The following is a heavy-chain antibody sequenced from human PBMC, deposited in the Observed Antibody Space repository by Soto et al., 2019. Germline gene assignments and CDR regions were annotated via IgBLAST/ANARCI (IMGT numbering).Heavy chain of an antibody. D-gene: IGHD6-13*01. CDR3: ARARVYATGPLDF. Sequence: PGGSLRLSCAASGFTFSSYAMSWVRQAPGKGLEWVSAISSSSDYIYYADSMKGRVTISRDNAKNSLFLDMNSLTGEDTAVYYCARARVYATGPLDFWGQGTLVTVSS. J-gene: IGHJ4*02. CDR1: GFTFSSYA. CDR2: ISSSSDYI. V-gene: IGHV3-21*06.